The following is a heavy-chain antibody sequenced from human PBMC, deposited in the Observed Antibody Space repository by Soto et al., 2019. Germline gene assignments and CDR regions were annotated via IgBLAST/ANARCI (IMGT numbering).Heavy chain of an antibody. J-gene: IGHJ6*02. CDR2: IKQDGSEK. D-gene: IGHD3-22*01. Sequence: GGSLRLSCAASGFTFSTYWMSWVRQAPGKGLEWVANIKQDGSEKYYVDSVKGRSTISRDNAKNSLYLQMNSLRAEDTAVYYCARDRYYDSSGYSYYHYGMDVWGQGTTVTVSS. V-gene: IGHV3-7*03. CDR3: ARDRYYDSSGYSYYHYGMDV. CDR1: GFTFSTYW.